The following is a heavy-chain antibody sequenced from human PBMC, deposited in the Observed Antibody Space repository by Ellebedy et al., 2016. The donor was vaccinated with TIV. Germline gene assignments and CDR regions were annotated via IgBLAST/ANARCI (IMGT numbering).Heavy chain of an antibody. V-gene: IGHV4-34*01. Sequence: SETLSLXCAVYGGSFNDYYWSWIRQPPGKGLEWIGEINHSGSTNYNPSLKSRVSISVDTSKNQFSLKLSSVTAADTAVYYCANAYYYGSGTSRGWFDPWGQGTLVTVSS. CDR3: ANAYYYGSGTSRGWFDP. CDR2: INHSGST. D-gene: IGHD3-10*01. J-gene: IGHJ5*02. CDR1: GGSFNDYY.